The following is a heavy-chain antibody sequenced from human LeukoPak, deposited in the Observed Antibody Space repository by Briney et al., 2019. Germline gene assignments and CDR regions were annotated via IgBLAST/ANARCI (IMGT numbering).Heavy chain of an antibody. D-gene: IGHD1-26*01. V-gene: IGHV4-39*07. Sequence: KPSETLSLTCTVSGRSISSSSYYWGWVPQPPGKGLEWIGRIYYSGSTYYHPSLKSRVTISVDTSKNHFSLKLSALTAPGTALHYCARKPTGVGATDHWGQGTLVTVSS. CDR2: IYYSGST. J-gene: IGHJ4*02. CDR1: GRSISSSSYY. CDR3: ARKPTGVGATDH.